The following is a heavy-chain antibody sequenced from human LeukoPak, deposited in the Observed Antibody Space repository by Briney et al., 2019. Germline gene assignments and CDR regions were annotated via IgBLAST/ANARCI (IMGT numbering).Heavy chain of an antibody. CDR2: IKEDGSKT. Sequence: PGGSLRLSCAASGFRFNTYWLSWVRQAPGKGLEWVADIKEDGSKTYYVDSLKGRFTISRDNAKNSIYLQMNSLRAEDTAVYYCARPPGRAFDIWGQGTMVTVSS. D-gene: IGHD2-15*01. J-gene: IGHJ3*02. CDR1: GFRFNTYW. CDR3: ARPPGRAFDI. V-gene: IGHV3-7*01.